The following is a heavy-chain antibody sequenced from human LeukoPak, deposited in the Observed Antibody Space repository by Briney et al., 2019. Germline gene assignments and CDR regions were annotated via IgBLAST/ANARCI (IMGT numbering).Heavy chain of an antibody. CDR1: GFTFSNCG. J-gene: IGHJ4*02. V-gene: IGHV3-30*02. D-gene: IGHD2-2*01. CDR2: VRYDGSNT. CDR3: AKDLLADCSSTSCYRGFHY. Sequence: PGGYLRLSCAASGFTFSNCGIHWVRQAPGKGLEWVSFVRYDGSNTYYDDSVSGRVIISGNNSKITVYLQMYSLRAEDTAVYYCAKDLLADCSSTSCYRGFHYWGQGTVVTVSS.